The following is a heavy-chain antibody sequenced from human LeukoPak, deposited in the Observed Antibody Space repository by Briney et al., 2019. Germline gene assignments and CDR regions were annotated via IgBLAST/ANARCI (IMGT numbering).Heavy chain of an antibody. V-gene: IGHV3-74*01. CDR2: IDGGGSGI. D-gene: IGHD6-13*01. CDR3: ARDPAATYYFDY. Sequence: GGSLRLSCAASGFTFSYYWMHWVRQAPGKGPVWVSRIDGGGSGITYADSVKGRFTISRDDAKNSLYLQMNSLRAEDTAVYYCARDPAATYYFDYWGQGTLVTVSS. J-gene: IGHJ4*02. CDR1: GFTFSYYW.